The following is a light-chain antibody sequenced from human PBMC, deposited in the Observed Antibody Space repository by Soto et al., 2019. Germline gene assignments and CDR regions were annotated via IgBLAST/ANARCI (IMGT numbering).Light chain of an antibody. J-gene: IGKJ4*01. CDR2: DAS. Sequence: IQMTQSPSSLSASVGDRVTITCQASRDISNYLNWYQQKPGKAPKLLIYDASNLETGVPSRFSGSGSGTDLTFTIHNLQPEDIATYYCQQYDDLPLTFGGGTKVQIK. CDR1: RDISNY. V-gene: IGKV1-33*01. CDR3: QQYDDLPLT.